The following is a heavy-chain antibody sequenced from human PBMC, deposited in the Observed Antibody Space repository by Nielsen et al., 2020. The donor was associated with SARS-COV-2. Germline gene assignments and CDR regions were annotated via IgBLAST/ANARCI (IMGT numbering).Heavy chain of an antibody. V-gene: IGHV3-30*04. CDR1: GFTFSSYA. J-gene: IGHJ4*02. CDR3: AREYSSGWSTYYFDS. Sequence: GESLKISCVTSGFTFSSYAMHWVRQAPGKGLEWVAVITYDGVTKYYADSVKGRFTISRDNSRNTLDLQMSSLRPEDTAVYFCAREYSSGWSTYYFDSWGQGTLVTVSS. D-gene: IGHD6-19*01. CDR2: ITYDGVTK.